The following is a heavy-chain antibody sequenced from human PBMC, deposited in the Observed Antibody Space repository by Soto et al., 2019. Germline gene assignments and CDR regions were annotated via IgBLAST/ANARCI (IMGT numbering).Heavy chain of an antibody. D-gene: IGHD3-10*01. CDR2: IGGSGGSI. Sequence: EVQLLESGGGLVQPGGSLRLSCAASGFSFNNYAMTWVRQSPGKGLEWVSGIGGSGGSISYADSVKGRVTISRDNSKNTLYLQMNSLRVEDTATYYCAKGAYGSGSYDCWGQGTLVTVSS. J-gene: IGHJ4*02. V-gene: IGHV3-23*01. CDR3: AKGAYGSGSYDC. CDR1: GFSFNNYA.